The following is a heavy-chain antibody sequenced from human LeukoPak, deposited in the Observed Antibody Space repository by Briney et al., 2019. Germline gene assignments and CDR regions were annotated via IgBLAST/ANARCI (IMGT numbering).Heavy chain of an antibody. CDR3: ARWLSSAVAATA. Sequence: SVKVSCKASGGTFSSYAISWVRQAPGQGLEWMGRIIPILGIANYAQKFQGRVTMTTDTSTSTAYMELRSLRSDDTAVYYCARWLSSAVAATAWGQGTLVTVSS. J-gene: IGHJ5*02. D-gene: IGHD6-19*01. V-gene: IGHV1-69*04. CDR1: GGTFSSYA. CDR2: IIPILGIA.